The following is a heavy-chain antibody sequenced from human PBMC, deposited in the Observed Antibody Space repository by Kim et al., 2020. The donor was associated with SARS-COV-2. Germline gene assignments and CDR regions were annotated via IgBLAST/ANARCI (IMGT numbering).Heavy chain of an antibody. V-gene: IGHV4-34*01. D-gene: IGHD3-10*01. CDR1: GGSFSGYY. J-gene: IGHJ4*02. Sequence: SETLSLTCAVYGGSFSGYYWSWIRQPPGKGLEWIGEINHSGSTNYNPSLKSRVTISVDTSKNQFSLKLSSVTAADTAVYYCARSLSRVRGDLDYWGQGTLVTVSS. CDR3: ARSLSRVRGDLDY. CDR2: INHSGST.